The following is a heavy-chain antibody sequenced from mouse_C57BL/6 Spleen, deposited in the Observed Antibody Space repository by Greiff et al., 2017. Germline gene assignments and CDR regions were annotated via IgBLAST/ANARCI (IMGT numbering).Heavy chain of an antibody. V-gene: IGHV1-82*01. J-gene: IGHJ1*03. CDR2: IYPGDGDT. Sequence: QVQLQQSGPELVKPGASVKISCKASGYAFSSSWMNWVKQRPGKGLEWIGRIYPGDGDTNYNGKFKGKATLTADNSSSTAYMQLSSLTSEDSAVYFCARTGSSHGWYFDVWGTGTTVTVSA. CDR3: ARTGSSHGWYFDV. CDR1: GYAFSSSW. D-gene: IGHD1-1*01.